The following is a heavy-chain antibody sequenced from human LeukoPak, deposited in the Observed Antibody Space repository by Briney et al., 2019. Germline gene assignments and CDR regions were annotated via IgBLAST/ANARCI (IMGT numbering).Heavy chain of an antibody. V-gene: IGHV5-51*01. CDR1: GYSFTSYW. Sequence: PGESLKISCKGSGYSFTSYWIGWVRQMPGKGLEWMGIIYPGDSDTRYSPSFQGQVTISADKSISTAYLQWSGLKASDTAMYYCARRKGHCSGGSCYSQNAFDIWGQGTMVTVSS. D-gene: IGHD2-15*01. CDR2: IYPGDSDT. CDR3: ARRKGHCSGGSCYSQNAFDI. J-gene: IGHJ3*02.